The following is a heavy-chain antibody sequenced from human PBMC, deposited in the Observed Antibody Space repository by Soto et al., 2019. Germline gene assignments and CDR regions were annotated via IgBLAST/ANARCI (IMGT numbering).Heavy chain of an antibody. CDR2: ISTYSGDT. D-gene: IGHD5-12*01. CDR1: GYTFFTYD. V-gene: IGHV1-18*01. Sequence: VHLVQSGVEVKTPGASVKVSCQASGYTFFTYDISWVRQAPGQGLEWMGWISTYSGDTKYAQKFQGRVTTTTDTSTTTAYLELRSLRSHDTAVYYCARHHGPTTSENGFDPWGQGTLVSVPS. J-gene: IGHJ5*02. CDR3: ARHHGPTTSENGFDP.